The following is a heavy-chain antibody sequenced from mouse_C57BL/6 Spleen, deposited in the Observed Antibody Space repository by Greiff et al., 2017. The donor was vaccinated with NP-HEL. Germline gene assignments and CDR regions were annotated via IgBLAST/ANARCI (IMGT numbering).Heavy chain of an antibody. CDR1: GYAFSSSW. J-gene: IGHJ4*01. CDR3: ARLRLRRGYAMGY. D-gene: IGHD2-4*01. CDR2: IYPGDGDT. Sequence: QVQLQQSGPELVKPGASVKLSCKASGYAFSSSWMNWVKQRPGKGLEWIGRIYPGDGDTNYNGKFKGKATLTADKSSSTAYMQLSSLTSEDSAVYFCARLRLRRGYAMGYWGQGTSVTVSS. V-gene: IGHV1-82*01.